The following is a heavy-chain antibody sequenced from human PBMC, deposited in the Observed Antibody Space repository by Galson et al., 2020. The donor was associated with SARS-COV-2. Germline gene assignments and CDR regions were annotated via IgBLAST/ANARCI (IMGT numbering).Heavy chain of an antibody. J-gene: IGHJ4*02. CDR3: ARSLLWFGEHFDY. D-gene: IGHD3-10*01. Sequence: GGSLRLSCAASGFTFSSYAMHWVRQAPGKGLEWVAVISYDGSNKYYADSVKGRFTISRDNSKNTLYLQMNSLRAEDTAVYYCARSLLWFGEHFDYWGQGTLVTVSS. V-gene: IGHV3-30*04. CDR2: ISYDGSNK. CDR1: GFTFSSYA.